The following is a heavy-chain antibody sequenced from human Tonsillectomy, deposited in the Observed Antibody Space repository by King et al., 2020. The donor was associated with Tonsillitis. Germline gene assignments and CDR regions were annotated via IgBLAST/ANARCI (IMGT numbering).Heavy chain of an antibody. CDR3: AKEEVVVAATPSRGRVGMDV. J-gene: IGHJ6*02. V-gene: IGHV3-30*18. Sequence: VQLVESGGGVVQPGRSLRLSCAASGFTFSSYGMHWVRQAPGKGLEWVAVISYDGSNKYYADSVKGRFTISRDNSKNTLYLQMNSLRAEDTAVYYCAKEEVVVAATPSRGRVGMDVWGQGTTVTVSS. CDR1: GFTFSSYG. CDR2: ISYDGSNK. D-gene: IGHD2-15*01.